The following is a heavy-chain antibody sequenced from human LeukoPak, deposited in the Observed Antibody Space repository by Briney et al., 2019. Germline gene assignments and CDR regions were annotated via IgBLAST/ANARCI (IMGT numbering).Heavy chain of an antibody. Sequence: GGSLRLSCAASGFTFSIYWMHWVRQAPGKGLVWVSRINSDGSSTSYADSVKGRFTISRDNAKNTLYLQMNSLRAEDTAVYYCEMTAPYYYGMDVWGQGTTVTVSS. CDR2: INSDGSST. J-gene: IGHJ6*02. CDR1: GFTFSIYW. CDR3: EMTAPYYYGMDV. D-gene: IGHD5-18*01. V-gene: IGHV3-74*01.